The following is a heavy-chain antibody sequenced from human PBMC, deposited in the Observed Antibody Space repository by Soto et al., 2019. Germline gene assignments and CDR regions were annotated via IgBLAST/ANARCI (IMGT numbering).Heavy chain of an antibody. V-gene: IGHV3-7*01. D-gene: IGHD4-4*01. CDR1: GFTLSSYW. CDR2: INPDESEK. CDR3: ARSSHYTWGH. J-gene: IGHJ4*02. Sequence: EVQLVESGGGLVQPGGSLRLSCAASGFTLSSYWMTWVRQAPGKGLEWVANINPDESEKYCVDSVRGRFTVSRDNAKNSLFLQMNSLRAEDTAVYYCARSSHYTWGHWGQGTLVIVSS.